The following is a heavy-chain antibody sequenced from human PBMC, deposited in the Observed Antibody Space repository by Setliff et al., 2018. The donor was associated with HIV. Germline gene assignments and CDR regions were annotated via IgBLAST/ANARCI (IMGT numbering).Heavy chain of an antibody. CDR1: GGSFSASY. CDR3: AKGPRGLGLRYYFDY. V-gene: IGHV4-34*01. Sequence: SETLSLTCAVYGGSFSASYWSWIRQAPGKGLEWIGEINHSGITHFNPSLDTRVTMFADTSKNQFSLRLSPVTAADTAIYYCAKGPRGLGLRYYFDYWAQRSQVTVSS. CDR2: INHSGIT. D-gene: IGHD3-10*01. J-gene: IGHJ4*02.